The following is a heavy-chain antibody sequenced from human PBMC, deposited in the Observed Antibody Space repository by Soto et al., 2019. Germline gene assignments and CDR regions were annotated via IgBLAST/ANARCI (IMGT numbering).Heavy chain of an antibody. J-gene: IGHJ5*02. Sequence: PSETLSLTCTVSGGSISSYYWSWIRQPPGKGLEWIAYIYFSGTTNYNPSLKSRVTISVDTSKNQFSLKLSSVTAADTAIYYCVRVTTLHWFDPWGKGTLVTVSS. CDR3: VRVTTLHWFDP. V-gene: IGHV4-59*01. CDR2: IYFSGTT. D-gene: IGHD4-17*01. CDR1: GGSISSYY.